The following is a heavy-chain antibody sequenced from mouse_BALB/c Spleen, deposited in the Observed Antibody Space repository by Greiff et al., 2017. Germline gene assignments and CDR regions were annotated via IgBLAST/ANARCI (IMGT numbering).Heavy chain of an antibody. CDR2: IWSGGST. Sequence: QVQLQQSGPGLVQPSQSLSITCTVSGFSLTSYGVHWVRQSPGKGLEWLGVIWSGGSTDYNAAFISRLSISKDNSKSKVFFKMNSLQANDTAIYYCARNGLLFLRFYAMDYWGQGTSVTVSS. D-gene: IGHD1-1*01. J-gene: IGHJ4*01. CDR3: ARNGLLFLRFYAMDY. V-gene: IGHV2-2*02. CDR1: GFSLTSYG.